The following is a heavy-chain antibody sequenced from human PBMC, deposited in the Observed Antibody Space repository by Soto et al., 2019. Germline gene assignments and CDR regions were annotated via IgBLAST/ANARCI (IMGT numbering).Heavy chain of an antibody. Sequence: GGSLRHSCAASGFTFSSYGMHWVRQAPGKGLEWVAVISYDGSNKYYADSVKGRFTISRDNSKNTLYLQMNSLRAEDTAVYYCAKGHDGSGSVYYMVVWGKGTTVTVPS. CDR1: GFTFSSYG. CDR3: AKGHDGSGSVYYMVV. CDR2: ISYDGSNK. V-gene: IGHV3-30*18. J-gene: IGHJ6*03. D-gene: IGHD3-10*01.